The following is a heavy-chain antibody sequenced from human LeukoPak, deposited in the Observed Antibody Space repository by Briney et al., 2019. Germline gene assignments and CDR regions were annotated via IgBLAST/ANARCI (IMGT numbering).Heavy chain of an antibody. CDR1: GGSISSFY. V-gene: IGHV4-59*01. J-gene: IGHJ3*01. Sequence: PSETLSLTCTVSGGSISSFYWSWIRQLPGKGLEYIGYISYSGTTSYNPSLKSRVTISVDTSKNQFSLKLTSVTAADTAVYYCARDKGPPQALDLWGQGTMVTVSS. CDR3: ARDKGPPQALDL. CDR2: ISYSGTT.